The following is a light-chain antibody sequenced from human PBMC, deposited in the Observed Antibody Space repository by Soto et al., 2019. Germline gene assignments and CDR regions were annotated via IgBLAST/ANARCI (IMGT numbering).Light chain of an antibody. V-gene: IGKV3-20*01. J-gene: IGKJ2*01. CDR3: HQYDNAPQT. Sequence: EIVLTQSPGTLSLSPGERATLSCRASQSVSSRLAWYQQKPGQAPRLLMYGASNRATGIPARFSGSGSGTDFSLTISRLEPEDFAVYYCHQYDNAPQTYGQGTKVDIK. CDR2: GAS. CDR1: QSVSSR.